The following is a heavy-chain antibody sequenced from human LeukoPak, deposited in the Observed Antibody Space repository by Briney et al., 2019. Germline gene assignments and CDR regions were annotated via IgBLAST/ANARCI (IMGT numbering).Heavy chain of an antibody. J-gene: IGHJ4*02. Sequence: GGSLRLSCAASGFTFSSYAMSWARQAPGKGLEWVSAISGSGGSTYYADSVKGRFTISRDNSKNTLYLQMNSLRAEDAAVYYCAKARNSLYFDYWGQGTLVTVSS. D-gene: IGHD1-1*01. CDR2: ISGSGGST. CDR1: GFTFSSYA. V-gene: IGHV3-23*01. CDR3: AKARNSLYFDY.